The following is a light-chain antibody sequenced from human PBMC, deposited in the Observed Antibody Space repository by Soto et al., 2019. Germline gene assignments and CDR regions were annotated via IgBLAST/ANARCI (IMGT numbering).Light chain of an antibody. V-gene: IGKV1-13*02. J-gene: IGKJ4*01. CDR2: DAS. CDR3: QQFNSYPLT. Sequence: AIQLTLSPSSLSASVGDRVTMTCRASQGISSALAWYQQKPGKAPKLLIYDASSLESGVPSRFSGSGSGTDFTLTISSLLPEDLATYYCQQFNSYPLTFGGGTKVDIK. CDR1: QGISSA.